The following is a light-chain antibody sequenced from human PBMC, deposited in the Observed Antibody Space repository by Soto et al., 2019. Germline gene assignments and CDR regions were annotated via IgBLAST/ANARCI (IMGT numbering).Light chain of an antibody. CDR1: QDISNY. CDR2: DAS. Sequence: DTQMTQSPPSLSASIGDTVTITCQASQDISNYLNWYQQKPGKPPKLLIYDASHLQTGVPSRFSGSGSGTDFICTISSLQPEYISTYYCQHFNDLPLTFGGGTKVEIK. CDR3: QHFNDLPLT. J-gene: IGKJ4*01. V-gene: IGKV1-33*01.